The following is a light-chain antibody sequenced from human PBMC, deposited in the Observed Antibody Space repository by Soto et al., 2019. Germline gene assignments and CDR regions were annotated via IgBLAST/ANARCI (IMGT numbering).Light chain of an antibody. V-gene: IGKV1-5*01. J-gene: IGKJ1*01. Sequence: DNQMTQSLSTLSASVGDRVTITCRASQSISSWLAWYQQKPGKAPKLLIYDASSLKGGVPSRFSGSGSGTEFTLTITSLQPDDFATYYCQQYNIYPWTFGQGTKVEIK. CDR2: DAS. CDR3: QQYNIYPWT. CDR1: QSISSW.